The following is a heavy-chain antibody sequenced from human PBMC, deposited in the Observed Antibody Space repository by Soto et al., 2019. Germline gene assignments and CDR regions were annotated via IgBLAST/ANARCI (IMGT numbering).Heavy chain of an antibody. J-gene: IGHJ4*02. CDR3: AKETYESLDY. D-gene: IGHD5-12*01. CDR1: GFTIDDYA. CDR2: ISWNSGSI. Sequence: EVQLVESGGGLVQPGRSLRLSCAASGFTIDDYAMHWVRQAPGKGLEWVSGISWNSGSIGYADSVKGRFTISRDNAKNSLYLQMNSLRAQDTALYYCAKETYESLDYWGQGTLVTVSS. V-gene: IGHV3-9*01.